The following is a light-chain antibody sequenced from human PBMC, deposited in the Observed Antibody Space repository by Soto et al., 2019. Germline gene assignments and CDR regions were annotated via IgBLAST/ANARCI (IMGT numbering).Light chain of an antibody. J-gene: IGLJ1*01. Sequence: QPVLTQPPSVSGAPGQRVTISCTGSSSNIGTGYDVHWYQQLPGTAPKLLIYGNTNRPSGVPDRVSGSKSGTSASLAITGLQAEDVADYYCQSYDSSLSGYVFGTGTKVTVL. CDR1: SSNIGTGYD. CDR2: GNT. V-gene: IGLV1-40*01. CDR3: QSYDSSLSGYV.